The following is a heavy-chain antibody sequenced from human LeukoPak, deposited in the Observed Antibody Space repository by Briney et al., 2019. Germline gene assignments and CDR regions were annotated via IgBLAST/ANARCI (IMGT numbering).Heavy chain of an antibody. CDR3: ARLGDSSSSGIDY. CDR2: IHTSGTT. J-gene: IGHJ4*02. D-gene: IGHD6-6*01. CDR1: GDSITNYY. Sequence: PSETLSLTCTVSGDSITNYYWNWIRQPAGKGLEWIERIHTSGTTNHNPSLKSRVTMSVDTSMNQFSLKLSSVTAADAAVYYCARLGDSSSSGIDYWGQGTLVTVSS. V-gene: IGHV4-4*07.